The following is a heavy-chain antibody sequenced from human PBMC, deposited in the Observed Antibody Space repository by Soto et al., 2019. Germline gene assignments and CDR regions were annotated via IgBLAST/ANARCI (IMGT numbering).Heavy chain of an antibody. CDR2: IYYSGST. J-gene: IGHJ5*02. Sequence: ATLSLPCTVSGGSISSYYWSWIRQPPGKGLEWIGYIYYSGSTNYNPSLKSRVTISVDTSKNQFSLKLSSVTAADTAVYYCERGGFWSGHNWFDPWGQGTLVTVS. CDR1: GGSISSYY. CDR3: ERGGFWSGHNWFDP. D-gene: IGHD3-3*01. V-gene: IGHV4-59*01.